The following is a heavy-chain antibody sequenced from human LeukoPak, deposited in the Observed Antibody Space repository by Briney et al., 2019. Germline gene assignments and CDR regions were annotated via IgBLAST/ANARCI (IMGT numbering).Heavy chain of an antibody. CDR2: IYYSGST. Sequence: SETLSLTCTVSGDSISNFYWSWIRQPPGKGLEWIGYIYYSGSTNYNPSLKSRVTISVDTSKNQFSLKLSSVTAADTAMYYCAREAYDVLTSDWFDPWGQGTLVTVSS. V-gene: IGHV4-59*12. CDR1: GDSISNFY. J-gene: IGHJ5*02. CDR3: AREAYDVLTSDWFDP. D-gene: IGHD3-9*01.